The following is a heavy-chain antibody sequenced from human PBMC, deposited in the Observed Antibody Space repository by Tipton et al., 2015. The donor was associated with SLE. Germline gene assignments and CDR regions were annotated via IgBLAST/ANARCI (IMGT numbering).Heavy chain of an antibody. J-gene: IGHJ6*03. CDR2: IYYSANS. V-gene: IGHV4-31*03. CDR1: GGSISGGNHY. D-gene: IGHD3-16*01. CDR3: ARGGGGYFYYMDV. Sequence: TLSLTCTVSGGSISGGNHYWSWIRRHPGKGLEWIGYIYYSANSYYNPSLKSRVAMSVDTSKNQFSLRLSSVTAADTAVYYCARGGGGYFYYMDVWGEGTTVIVSS.